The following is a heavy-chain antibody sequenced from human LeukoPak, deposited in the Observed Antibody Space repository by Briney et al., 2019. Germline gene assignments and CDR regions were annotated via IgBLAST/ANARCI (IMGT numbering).Heavy chain of an antibody. V-gene: IGHV3-30*18. CDR2: ISYDGSNK. CDR3: AKAWADYYFDY. CDR1: GFTFSSYG. Sequence: GRSLTLSCAASGFTFSSYGMHWVRQAPGMGLEWVAVISYDGSNKYYADSVKGRFTISRDNSKNTLYLQMNSLRAEDTAVYYCAKAWADYYFDYWGQGTLVTVSS. J-gene: IGHJ4*02. D-gene: IGHD2-21*02.